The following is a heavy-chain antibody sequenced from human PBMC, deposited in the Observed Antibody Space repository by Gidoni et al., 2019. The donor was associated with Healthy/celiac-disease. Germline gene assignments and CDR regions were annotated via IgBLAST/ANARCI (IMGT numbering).Heavy chain of an antibody. CDR2: ISGSGGST. CDR3: AKTPKLTWGGYCSSTSCSYYYYYMDV. V-gene: IGHV3-23*01. D-gene: IGHD2-2*01. J-gene: IGHJ6*03. Sequence: GLEWVSAISGSGGSTYYADSVKGRFTISRDNSKNTLYLQMNSLRAEDTAVYYCAKTPKLTWGGYCSSTSCSYYYYYMDVWGKGTTVTVSS.